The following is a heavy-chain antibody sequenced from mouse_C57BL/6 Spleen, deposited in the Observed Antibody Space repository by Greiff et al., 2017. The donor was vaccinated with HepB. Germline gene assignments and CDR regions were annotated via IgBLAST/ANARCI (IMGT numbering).Heavy chain of an antibody. Sequence: QVQLKESGAELARPGASVKLSCKASGYTFTSYGISWVKQRTGQGLEWIGEIYPRSGNTYYNEKFKGKATLTADKSSSTAYMELRSLTSEDSAVYFCARTTVVAQGYFDVWGTGTTVTVSS. D-gene: IGHD1-1*01. CDR1: GYTFTSYG. J-gene: IGHJ1*03. CDR3: ARTTVVAQGYFDV. V-gene: IGHV1-81*01. CDR2: IYPRSGNT.